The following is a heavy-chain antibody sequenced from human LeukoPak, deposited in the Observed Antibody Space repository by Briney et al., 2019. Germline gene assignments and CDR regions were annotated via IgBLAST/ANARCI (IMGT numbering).Heavy chain of an antibody. CDR2: INHSGST. CDR3: ARVPHDYGDYGVVRYAFDI. CDR1: GGSFSGYY. J-gene: IGHJ3*02. V-gene: IGHV4-34*01. D-gene: IGHD4-17*01. Sequence: RASETLSLTCAVYGGSFSGYYWSWIRQPPGKGLEWIGEINHSGSTNYNPSLKSRVTISVDTSKNQFSLKLSSVTAADTAVYYCARVPHDYGDYGVVRYAFDIWGQGTMVTVSS.